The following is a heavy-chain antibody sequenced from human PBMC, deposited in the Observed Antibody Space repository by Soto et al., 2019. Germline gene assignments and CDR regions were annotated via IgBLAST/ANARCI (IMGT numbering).Heavy chain of an antibody. CDR2: INVNNDNT. V-gene: IGHV1-3*01. J-gene: IGHJ4*02. D-gene: IGHD5-18*01. CDR1: GYTFTSHT. CDR3: ARSSFTAVDY. Sequence: QVQLVQAGTDVKKPGASVKVSCKASGYTFTSHTIHWMRQAPGQSLEWMAWINVNNDNTKYSPKFQGRVSLTMDTSASTVYMELSSLRSEDAAVYYHARSSFTAVDYWGQGTLVSVSS.